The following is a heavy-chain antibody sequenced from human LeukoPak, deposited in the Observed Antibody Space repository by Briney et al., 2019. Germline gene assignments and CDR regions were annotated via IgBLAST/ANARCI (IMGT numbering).Heavy chain of an antibody. Sequence: PSETLSLTCTVSGGSIFSYYWNWIRQSPGKGLEWIRYIYPNDITSFNPSLGSRGAISIDTSRNQFSLRLMSVTAADTAIYYCARRRYYDSSGYYPVSGYFDLWGRGTLVIVSS. D-gene: IGHD3-22*01. J-gene: IGHJ2*01. V-gene: IGHV4-4*08. CDR3: ARRRYYDSSGYYPVSGYFDL. CDR2: IYPNDIT. CDR1: GGSIFSYY.